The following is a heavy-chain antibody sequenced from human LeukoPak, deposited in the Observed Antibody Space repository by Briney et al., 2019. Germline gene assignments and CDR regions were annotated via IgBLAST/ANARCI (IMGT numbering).Heavy chain of an antibody. CDR1: GFTFNNYA. Sequence: GGSLRLSCAASGFTFNNYAMSWVRQAPGRGLEWVSAISGSGGSTYYADSVKGRFTISRDNSKNTLYLQMNSLRAEDTAVYYCARDAGDIVVVVAASRGNWFDPWGQGTLVTVSS. D-gene: IGHD2-15*01. J-gene: IGHJ5*02. CDR2: ISGSGGST. CDR3: ARDAGDIVVVVAASRGNWFDP. V-gene: IGHV3-23*01.